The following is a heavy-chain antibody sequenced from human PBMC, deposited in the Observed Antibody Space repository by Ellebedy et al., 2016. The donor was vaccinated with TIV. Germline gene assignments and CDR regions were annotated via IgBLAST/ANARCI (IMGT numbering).Heavy chain of an antibody. CDR2: IFYSGST. Sequence: SETLSLXCTVSGGSISSGDYYWNWIRQPPGKGLEWIGYIFYSGSTYYNPSLKSRVVISVDTSKNQFSLKLTSVTAADTAVYYCARGIEQWLTYWGQGTLVTVSS. V-gene: IGHV4-30-4*01. CDR3: ARGIEQWLTY. D-gene: IGHD6-19*01. J-gene: IGHJ4*02. CDR1: GGSISSGDYY.